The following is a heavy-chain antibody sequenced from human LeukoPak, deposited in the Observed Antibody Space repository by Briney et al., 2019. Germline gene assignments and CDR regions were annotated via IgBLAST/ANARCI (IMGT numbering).Heavy chain of an antibody. CDR1: GFNFGNYG. J-gene: IGHJ4*02. CDR2: LSDAGVRI. CDR3: ANPHGASPPFVGNF. V-gene: IGHV3-23*01. D-gene: IGHD1-14*01. Sequence: GGSLRLSCTASGFNFGNYGMSWVRQAPGKGLEWVSGLSDAGVRIFYADSVRGRFTVSRDNSKNTLYLQMDSLRAEDTAVYYCANPHGASPPFVGNFGGQGPRVPVPS.